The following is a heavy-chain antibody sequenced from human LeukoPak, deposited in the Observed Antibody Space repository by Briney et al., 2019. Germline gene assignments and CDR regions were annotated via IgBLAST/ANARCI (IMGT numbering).Heavy chain of an antibody. V-gene: IGHV3-21*01. CDR1: GFTFSSYS. CDR2: ISSSSSYI. Sequence: GGCLRLSCAASGFTFSSYSMNWVRQAPGKGLEWVSSISSSSSYIYYADSVKGRFTISRDNAKNSLYLQMNSLRAEDTAVYYCARGSSSGWYTDYYYYGMDVWGEGTTVTVSS. CDR3: ARGSSSGWYTDYYYYGMDV. D-gene: IGHD6-19*01. J-gene: IGHJ6*04.